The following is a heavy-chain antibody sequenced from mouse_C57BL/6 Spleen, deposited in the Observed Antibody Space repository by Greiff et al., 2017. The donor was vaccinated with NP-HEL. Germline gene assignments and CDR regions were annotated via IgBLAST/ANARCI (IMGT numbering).Heavy chain of an antibody. V-gene: IGHV1-22*01. D-gene: IGHD2-1*01. CDR3: ARESTLGRGWYFDV. CDR2: INPNNGGT. CDR1: GYTFTDYN. Sequence: VQLQQSGPELVKPGASVKMSCKASGYTFTDYNMHWVKQSHGKSLEWIGYINPNNGGTSYNQKFKGKATLTVNKSSSTAYMELRSLTSEDSAVYYCARESTLGRGWYFDVWGTGTTVTVSS. J-gene: IGHJ1*03.